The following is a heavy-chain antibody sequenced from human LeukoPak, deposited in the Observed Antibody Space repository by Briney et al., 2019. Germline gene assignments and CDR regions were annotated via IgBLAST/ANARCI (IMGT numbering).Heavy chain of an antibody. CDR1: GFTFSSFA. D-gene: IGHD5-24*01. Sequence: GGSLRLSCVPSGFTFSSFAMTWVRQAPGKGLEWVSAISGSGGSTYYADSVKGRFTISRDNSKNTLYLQMNSLRAEDTAVYYCARDLSGWLPLCYFDYWGQGTLVTVSS. CDR3: ARDLSGWLPLCYFDY. J-gene: IGHJ4*02. CDR2: ISGSGGST. V-gene: IGHV3-23*01.